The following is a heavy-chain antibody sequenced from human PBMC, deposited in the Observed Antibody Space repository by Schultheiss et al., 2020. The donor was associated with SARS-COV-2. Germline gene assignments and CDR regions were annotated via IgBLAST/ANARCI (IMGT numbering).Heavy chain of an antibody. D-gene: IGHD5-18*01. CDR3: ARERARLGYSYGNFDY. CDR1: GFTFSSYA. V-gene: IGHV3-48*03. J-gene: IGHJ4*02. CDR2: ISSSGSTI. Sequence: GGSLRLSCAASGFTFSSYAMHWVRQAPGKGLEWVSYISSSGSTIYYADSVKGRFTISRDNAKNSLYLQMNSLRAEDTAVYYCARERARLGYSYGNFDYWGQGTLVTVSS.